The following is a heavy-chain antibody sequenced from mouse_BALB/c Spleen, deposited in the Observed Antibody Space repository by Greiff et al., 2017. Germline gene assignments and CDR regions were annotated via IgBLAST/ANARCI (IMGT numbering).Heavy chain of an antibody. V-gene: IGHV3-2*02. CDR1: GYSITSDYA. CDR3: ARYYGRYYAMDY. CDR2: ISYSGST. J-gene: IGHJ4*01. Sequence: EVHLVESGPGLVKPSQSLSLTCTVTGYSITSDYAWNWIRQFPGNKLEWMGYISYSGSTSYNPSLKSRISITRDTSKNQFFLQLNSVTTEDTATYYCARYYGRYYAMDYWGQGTSVTVSS. D-gene: IGHD1-2*01.